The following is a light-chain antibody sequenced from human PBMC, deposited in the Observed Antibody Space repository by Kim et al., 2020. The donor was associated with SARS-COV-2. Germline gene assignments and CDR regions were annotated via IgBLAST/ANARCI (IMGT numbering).Light chain of an antibody. CDR2: SYN. CDR3: ASWDDSLNVVV. Sequence: QRVTISRSGGSSNIGRHTVNWYRQLPGTAPKLLINSYNQRPSGVPDRFSLSKSGTSASLAISGLQSEDEADYHCASWDDSLNVVVFGGGTQLTVL. V-gene: IGLV1-44*01. CDR1: SSNIGRHT. J-gene: IGLJ2*01.